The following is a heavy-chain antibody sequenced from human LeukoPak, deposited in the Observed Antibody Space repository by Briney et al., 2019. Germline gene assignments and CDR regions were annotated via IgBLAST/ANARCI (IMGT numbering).Heavy chain of an antibody. V-gene: IGHV3-48*02. CDR1: GFTFSTYA. CDR2: ISYSGTTI. CDR3: ARGGLVDLDY. J-gene: IGHJ4*02. Sequence: PGGSLRLSCAASGFTFSTYAMNWVRQAPGKGLEWLSYISYSGTTIYYTDSVKGRFTISRDNAKNSLYLHMNSLRDEDTAVYYCARGGLVDLDYWGQGTLVTVSS. D-gene: IGHD3/OR15-3a*01.